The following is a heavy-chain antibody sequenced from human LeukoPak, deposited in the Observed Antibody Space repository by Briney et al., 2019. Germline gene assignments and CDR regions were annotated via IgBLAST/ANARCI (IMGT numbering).Heavy chain of an antibody. Sequence: GASVTVSCKASGYTFTSYDINWVRQATGQGLEWMGWMNPNSGNTGYAQKFQGRVTITRNTSISTAYMELSSLRSEDTAVYYCARAQGPPPSPIYYYYMDVWGKGTTVTVSS. CDR2: MNPNSGNT. J-gene: IGHJ6*03. CDR1: GYTFTSYD. CDR3: ARAQGPPPSPIYYYYMDV. V-gene: IGHV1-8*03.